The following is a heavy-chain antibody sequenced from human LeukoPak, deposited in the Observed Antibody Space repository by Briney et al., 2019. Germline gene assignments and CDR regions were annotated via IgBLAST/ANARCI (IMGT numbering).Heavy chain of an antibody. Sequence: ASVKVSCKASGYTFTSYAMHWVRQAPGQRLEWMGWINAGNGNTKYSQKFQGRVTITRDTSISTAYMELSRLRSDDTAVYYCARDGAVDSSGYYHGVGNDAFDIWGQGTMVTVSS. CDR3: ARDGAVDSSGYYHGVGNDAFDI. J-gene: IGHJ3*02. D-gene: IGHD3-22*01. V-gene: IGHV1-3*01. CDR2: INAGNGNT. CDR1: GYTFTSYA.